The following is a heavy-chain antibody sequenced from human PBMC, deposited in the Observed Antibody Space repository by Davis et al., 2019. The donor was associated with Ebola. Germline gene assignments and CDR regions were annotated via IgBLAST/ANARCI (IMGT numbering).Heavy chain of an antibody. CDR3: AKDVYADIGHGLEA. V-gene: IGHV3-9*01. CDR1: GFKFDDHA. Sequence: SLKISCIASGFKFDDHAMNWVRQDPGRGLEWVSGISWDSGTTLYAESVEGRFSISRDNAKNALYLEMNSLRPEDTALYYCAKDVYADIGHGLEAWGQGTTVTVSS. CDR2: ISWDSGTT. D-gene: IGHD3-16*01. J-gene: IGHJ6*02.